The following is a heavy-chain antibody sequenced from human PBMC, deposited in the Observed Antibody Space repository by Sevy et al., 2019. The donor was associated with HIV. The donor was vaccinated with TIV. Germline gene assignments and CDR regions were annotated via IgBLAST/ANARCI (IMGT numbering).Heavy chain of an antibody. V-gene: IGHV3-30*03. Sequence: GGSLRLSCEASGFTFSDYDMHWVRQAPGKGLEWVALILSDGSQKYYEDSVKGRFTISRDNSKNTVYLQINSLRANDTAVFYCAGGEGYRGLYFDYWGQGSLVTVSS. CDR1: GFTFSDYD. J-gene: IGHJ4*02. D-gene: IGHD5-12*01. CDR2: ILSDGSQK. CDR3: AGGEGYRGLYFDY.